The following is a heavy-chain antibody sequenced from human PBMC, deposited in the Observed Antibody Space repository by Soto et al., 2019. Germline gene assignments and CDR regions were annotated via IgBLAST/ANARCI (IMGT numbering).Heavy chain of an antibody. CDR2: IYHSGST. D-gene: IGHD6-13*01. CDR1: GGSISSGGYS. CDR3: ARNRVGISWYADY. J-gene: IGHJ4*02. Sequence: QLQLQESGSGLVKPSETLSLTCSVSGGSISSGGYSWSWIRPPPGKGLEWIGYIYHSGSTHSNPSLKSRVTISVDRSKNQFSLKLTSVTAADTAVYYCARNRVGISWYADYWGRGTRVTVSS. V-gene: IGHV4-30-2*01.